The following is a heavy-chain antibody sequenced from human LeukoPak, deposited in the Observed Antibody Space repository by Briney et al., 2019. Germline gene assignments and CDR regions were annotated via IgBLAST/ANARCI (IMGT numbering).Heavy chain of an antibody. CDR2: VYHSGST. D-gene: IGHD6-6*01. CDR1: GYSISTGYY. V-gene: IGHV4-38-2*02. Sequence: SETLSLTCTVSGYSISTGYYWGWVRQPPGKRLEWIGTVYHSGSTYYNPSLRSRAAISVDTSRNQFSLRLRSMTAADTAVYYCARDQAPYSSSSPLDYWGQGTLVTVSS. J-gene: IGHJ4*02. CDR3: ARDQAPYSSSSPLDY.